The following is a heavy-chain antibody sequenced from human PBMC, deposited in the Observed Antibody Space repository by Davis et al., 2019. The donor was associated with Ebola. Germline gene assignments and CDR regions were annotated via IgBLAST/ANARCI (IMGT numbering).Heavy chain of an antibody. CDR3: ARDGPPPLHIVVVPVDYYFGMDV. J-gene: IGHJ6*02. CDR2: INSRGSTK. V-gene: IGHV3-48*03. Sequence: PGGSLRLSCAASGFAFSRYETNWVRQAPGKGLEWVSYINSRGSTKYYADSVKGRFTISRDNAKNSLYLQMNSLRAEDTAVYYCARDGPPPLHIVVVPVDYYFGMDVWGQGTTVTVSS. CDR1: GFAFSRYE. D-gene: IGHD2-2*01.